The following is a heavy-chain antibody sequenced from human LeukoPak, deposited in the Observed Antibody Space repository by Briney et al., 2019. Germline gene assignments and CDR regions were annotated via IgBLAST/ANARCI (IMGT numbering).Heavy chain of an antibody. CDR3: ARSRDGYIVLFDY. J-gene: IGHJ4*02. Sequence: ASVKVSCRASGYTFTGYYMHWVRQAPGQGLEWMGWINPNSGGTNYAQKFQGWVPMTRDTSISTAYMELSRLRSDDTAVYYCARSRDGYIVLFDYWGQGTLVTVSS. CDR2: INPNSGGT. CDR1: GYTFTGYY. V-gene: IGHV1-2*04. D-gene: IGHD5-24*01.